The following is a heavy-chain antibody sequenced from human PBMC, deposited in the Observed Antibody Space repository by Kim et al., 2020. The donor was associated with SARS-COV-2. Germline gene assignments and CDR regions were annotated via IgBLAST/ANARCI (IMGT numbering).Heavy chain of an antibody. J-gene: IGHJ6*02. D-gene: IGHD1-7*01. CDR2: GST. Sequence: GSTSSAKKYQGRVTMTRETSTSTVFMELTSLRSEDTAVYFCARKLGSGMDVWGQGTTVTVSS. CDR3: ARKLGSGMDV. V-gene: IGHV1-46*01.